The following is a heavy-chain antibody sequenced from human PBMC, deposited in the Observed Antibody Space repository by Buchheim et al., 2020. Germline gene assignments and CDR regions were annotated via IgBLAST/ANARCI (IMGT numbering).Heavy chain of an antibody. D-gene: IGHD6-13*01. CDR2: ISSSSRTL. Sequence: QVQLVESGGGLVKPGGSLRLSCAAPGFTFSDYYMSWIRQAPGKGLEWVSYISSSSRTLYYADSVKGRLTISRDNAKTPLSLQMNSLRAEDTAVYYCARDSYSSSLDWAYYYYGMDVWGQETT. J-gene: IGHJ6*02. V-gene: IGHV3-11*01. CDR3: ARDSYSSSLDWAYYYYGMDV. CDR1: GFTFSDYY.